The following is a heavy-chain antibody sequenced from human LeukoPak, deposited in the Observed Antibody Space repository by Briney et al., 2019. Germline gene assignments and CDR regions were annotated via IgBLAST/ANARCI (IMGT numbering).Heavy chain of an antibody. CDR1: GFTFSGYS. J-gene: IGHJ6*02. Sequence: PGGSLRLSCAASGFTFSGYSMNWVRQAPGKGLEWVSSINSSSSYIYYADSVKGRFTISRDNAKNSLYLQMNSLRAEDTAVYYCASPIITYYYGSGSYGGMDVWGQGTTVAVSS. D-gene: IGHD3-10*01. CDR2: INSSSSYI. CDR3: ASPIITYYYGSGSYGGMDV. V-gene: IGHV3-21*01.